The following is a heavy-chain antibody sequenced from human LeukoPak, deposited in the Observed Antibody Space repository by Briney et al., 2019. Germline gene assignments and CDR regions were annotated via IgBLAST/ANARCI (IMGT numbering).Heavy chain of an antibody. D-gene: IGHD3-16*01. J-gene: IGHJ4*02. CDR3: ATSIERSTWGSHALDF. Sequence: GTSLRLSCTGSGFTFSDSGMHWVRQAPGKGLGWMAILSYDGSLKYYADSVKGRFTISRDNSKNTLYLQMNSLRVEDTAVYYCATSIERSTWGSHALDFWGQGTLVTVSS. CDR2: LSYDGSLK. CDR1: GFTFSDSG. V-gene: IGHV3-30*04.